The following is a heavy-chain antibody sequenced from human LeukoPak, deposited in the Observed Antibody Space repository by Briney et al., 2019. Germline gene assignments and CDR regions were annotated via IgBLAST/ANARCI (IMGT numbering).Heavy chain of an antibody. CDR1: GGSISSYY. V-gene: IGHV4-4*07. J-gene: IGHJ6*02. D-gene: IGHD6-19*01. CDR3: ARDRAVAYCYYYYGMDV. CDR2: IYTSGST. Sequence: SETLSLTCTVSGGSISSYYWSWIPQPAGKGLEWIGRIYTSGSTNYNPSLKSRVTMSVDTSKNQFSLKLSSVTAADTAVYYCARDRAVAYCYYYYGMDVWGQGTTVTVSS.